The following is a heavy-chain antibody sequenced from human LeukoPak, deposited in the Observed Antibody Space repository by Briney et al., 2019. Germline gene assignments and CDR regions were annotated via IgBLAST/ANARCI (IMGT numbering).Heavy chain of an antibody. CDR3: ASYQPYYYYMDV. CDR1: GGSFSGYY. J-gene: IGHJ6*03. D-gene: IGHD2-2*01. CDR2: INHSGST. Sequence: PSETLSLTCAVYGGSFSGYYWSWIHQPPGKGLEWIGEINHSGSTNYNPSLKSRVTISVDTSKNQFSLKLSSVTAADTAVYYCASYQPYYYYMDVWGKGTTVTVSS. V-gene: IGHV4-34*01.